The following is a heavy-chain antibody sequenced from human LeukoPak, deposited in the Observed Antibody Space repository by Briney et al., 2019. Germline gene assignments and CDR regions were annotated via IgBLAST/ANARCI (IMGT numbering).Heavy chain of an antibody. D-gene: IGHD4-11*01. V-gene: IGHV5-51*01. CDR1: GYSFTSYW. Sequence: GESLHISCQGSGYSFTSYWIGWVRHMPRQGMEWMGIISLVESDTRYSPSFQGQVTISAHKSISTAYLQWSSLKASDTAMYYGARRYITVTAAFDIWGQGTMVTVSS. CDR3: ARRYITVTAAFDI. CDR2: ISLVESDT. J-gene: IGHJ3*02.